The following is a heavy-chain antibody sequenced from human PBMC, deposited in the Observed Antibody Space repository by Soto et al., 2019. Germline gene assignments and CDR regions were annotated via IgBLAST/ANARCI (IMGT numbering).Heavy chain of an antibody. J-gene: IGHJ4*02. Sequence: QVQLVESGGGVVQPGRSLRLSCAASGFTFSSYGMHWVRQAPGKGLEWVAVLWYDGSNKYYADSVKGRFTISRDNSKNTLYLQMNSLRAEDTAVYYCASQTPHGDYVDYWGQGTLVTVSS. CDR1: GFTFSSYG. CDR2: LWYDGSNK. CDR3: ASQTPHGDYVDY. D-gene: IGHD4-17*01. V-gene: IGHV3-33*01.